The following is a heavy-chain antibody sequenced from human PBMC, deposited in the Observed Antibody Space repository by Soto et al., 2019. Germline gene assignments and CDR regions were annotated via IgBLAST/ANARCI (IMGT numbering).Heavy chain of an antibody. V-gene: IGHV1-2*04. CDR1: GYTFTGYY. CDR3: ARDGEQLQAIYFQH. D-gene: IGHD6-6*01. J-gene: IGHJ1*01. Sequence: QVQLVQSGAEVKKPGASVKVSCKASGYTFTGYYMHWVRQAPGQGLEWMGWINPNSGGTNYAQKCQGWVTMTRDTSISTAYMELSRLRSDDTAVYYCARDGEQLQAIYFQHWGQGTLVTVSS. CDR2: INPNSGGT.